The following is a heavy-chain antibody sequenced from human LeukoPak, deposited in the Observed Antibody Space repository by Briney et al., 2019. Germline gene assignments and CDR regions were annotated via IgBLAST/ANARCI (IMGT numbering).Heavy chain of an antibody. J-gene: IGHJ4*02. D-gene: IGHD1-26*01. CDR1: GYTFTSYG. Sequence: ASVKVSCKASGYTFTSYGISWVRQAPGQGLEWMGWISAYNGNTNYAQKLQGRVTMTTDTSTSTAYMELRSLRSDDTAVHYCASSPLYSGSYYFDYWGQGTLVTVSS. CDR3: ASSPLYSGSYYFDY. V-gene: IGHV1-18*01. CDR2: ISAYNGNT.